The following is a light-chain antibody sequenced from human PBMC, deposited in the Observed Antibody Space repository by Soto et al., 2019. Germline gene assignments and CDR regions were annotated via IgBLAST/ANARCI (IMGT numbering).Light chain of an antibody. CDR3: QQSYSTSVT. J-gene: IGKJ3*01. CDR2: AVS. V-gene: IGKV1-39*01. Sequence: DIQMTQSPSSLSASVGDRVTITCRASQGISSYLNWYQQKPGKAPKLLIYAVSNLESGVPSRFSGSASGTDFTLTISSLQPEDFATYYCQQSYSTSVTFGPGDQGGYQT. CDR1: QGISSY.